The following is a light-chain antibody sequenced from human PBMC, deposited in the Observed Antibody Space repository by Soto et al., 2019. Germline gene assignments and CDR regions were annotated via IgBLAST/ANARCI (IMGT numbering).Light chain of an antibody. Sequence: DHVIRYIPISTSLSPVQAVAIFCKPLHTFLGSDGKTYLSWYLQKPGHPPQLLIFEVSNHFSGASDRFSGSGSGTDFTLKISRVEAEDVGVYYCMQSVQCPRRFGGGAKAEIK. CDR1: HTFLGSDGKTY. CDR3: MQSVQCPRR. J-gene: IGKJ4*01. CDR2: EVS. V-gene: IGKV2D-29*01.